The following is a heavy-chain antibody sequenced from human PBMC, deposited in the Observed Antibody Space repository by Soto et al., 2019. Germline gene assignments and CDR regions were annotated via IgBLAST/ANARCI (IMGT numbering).Heavy chain of an antibody. D-gene: IGHD3-3*01. Sequence: SETLSLTCAVYGGSFSNYYWSWIRQPPGKGLEWIGEINHSGNTNYNPSLKSRVTISVDTSKNQFSLKLRSVTAADTAVYYCARAGIWISGVVTERGFDPWGQGTLVTVSS. V-gene: IGHV4-34*01. CDR2: INHSGNT. CDR3: ARAGIWISGVVTERGFDP. CDR1: GGSFSNYY. J-gene: IGHJ5*02.